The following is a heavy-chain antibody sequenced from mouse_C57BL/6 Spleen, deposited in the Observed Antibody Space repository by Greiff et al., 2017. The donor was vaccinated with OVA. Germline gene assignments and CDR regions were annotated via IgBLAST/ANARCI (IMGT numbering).Heavy chain of an antibody. CDR2: ISDGGSYT. CDR1: GFTFSSYA. Sequence: EVQLVESGGGLVKPGGSLKLSCAASGFTFSSYAMSWVRQTPEQRLEWVATISDGGSYTYYPDNVKGRFTISRDNAKNNLYLQMSHLKSEDTAMYYCARGKNCNYWGQGTTLTVSS. J-gene: IGHJ2*01. CDR3: ARGKNCNY. V-gene: IGHV5-4*01. D-gene: IGHD4-1*01.